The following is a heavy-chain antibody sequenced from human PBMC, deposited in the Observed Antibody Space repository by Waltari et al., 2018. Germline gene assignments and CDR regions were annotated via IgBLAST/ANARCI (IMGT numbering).Heavy chain of an antibody. CDR2: IYHSGST. CDR3: ARLNTLFDY. CDR1: GYSLSSGYY. V-gene: IGHV4-38-2*01. Sequence: QVQLQESGPGLVKPSETLSLTCAVSGYSLSSGYYWGWIRQPPGKGLEWIGSIYHSGSTYYNPSLKSRVTISVDTSKNQFSLKLSSVTAADTAVYYCARLNTLFDYWGQGTLVTVSS. J-gene: IGHJ4*02. D-gene: IGHD2-2*02.